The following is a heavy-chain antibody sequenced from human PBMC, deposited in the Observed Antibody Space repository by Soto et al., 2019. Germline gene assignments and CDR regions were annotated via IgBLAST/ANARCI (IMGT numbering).Heavy chain of an antibody. CDR2: INAGNGNT. CDR3: ARDTTSGITIFGVVDWYYGMDV. Sequence: ASVKVSCKASGYTLTSYAVHWVRQAPGQRLEWMGWINAGNGNTKYSQKFQGRVTITRDTSASTAYMELSSLRSEDTAVYYCARDTTSGITIFGVVDWYYGMDVWGQGTTVTVSS. CDR1: GYTLTSYA. J-gene: IGHJ6*02. D-gene: IGHD3-3*01. V-gene: IGHV1-3*01.